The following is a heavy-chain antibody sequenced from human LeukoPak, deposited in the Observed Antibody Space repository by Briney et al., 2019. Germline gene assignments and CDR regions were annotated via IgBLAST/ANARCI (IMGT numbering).Heavy chain of an antibody. Sequence: GASVKVSCKASGGTFSSYAISWVRQAPGQGLEWMGRIIPILGIAKYAQKFRGRVTITAEKSTSTAYMELSSLRSEDTAVYYCAREGSITMVRGVIDWFDPWGQGTLVTVSS. CDR3: AREGSITMVRGVIDWFDP. D-gene: IGHD3-10*01. V-gene: IGHV1-69*04. CDR2: IIPILGIA. CDR1: GGTFSSYA. J-gene: IGHJ5*02.